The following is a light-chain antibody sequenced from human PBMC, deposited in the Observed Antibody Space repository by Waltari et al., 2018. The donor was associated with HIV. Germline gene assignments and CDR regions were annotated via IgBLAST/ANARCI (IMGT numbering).Light chain of an antibody. CDR1: SLSSYY. J-gene: IGLJ2*01. V-gene: IGLV3-19*01. CDR3: YSRDSTTNHRV. CDR2: GKN. Sequence: SSELTQDPVVSVALGQTVTITCQGDSLSSYYATWYQQKPGQAPLLVFFGKNSRPSGIPDRFSGSNSRNKASLTIPGAQAEDEADYYCYSRDSTTNHRVFGGGTKLTVL.